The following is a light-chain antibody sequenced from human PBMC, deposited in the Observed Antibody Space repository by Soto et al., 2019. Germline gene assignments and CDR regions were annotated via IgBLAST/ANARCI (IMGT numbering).Light chain of an antibody. CDR1: SRDIGIYNY. J-gene: IGLJ3*02. V-gene: IGLV2-14*01. CDR3: SSFTIVSTLV. Sequence: QSALTQPASVSRTPGQSITISCTGTSRDIGIYNYVSWYQHHPDKAPKLLLYEVSNRPSGVSDRFSGSKSGNTASLTISGLQPEDEADYYCSSFTIVSTLVFGGGTKLTVL. CDR2: EVS.